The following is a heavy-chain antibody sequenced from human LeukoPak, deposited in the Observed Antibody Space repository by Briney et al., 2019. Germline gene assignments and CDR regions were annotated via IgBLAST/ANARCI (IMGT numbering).Heavy chain of an antibody. CDR3: ARGLREYSDDDFPIPGY. J-gene: IGHJ4*02. CDR1: GYTFTSYD. CDR2: MNPNSGDT. Sequence: ASVKVSCKSSGYTFTSYDINWVRQATGQGLEWMGWMNPNSGDTGYAQKFQGGVTMTRDTSISTAYMELSSLRSEDTAVYYCARGLREYSDDDFPIPGYWGQGTLVTVSS. V-gene: IGHV1-8*01. D-gene: IGHD5-12*01.